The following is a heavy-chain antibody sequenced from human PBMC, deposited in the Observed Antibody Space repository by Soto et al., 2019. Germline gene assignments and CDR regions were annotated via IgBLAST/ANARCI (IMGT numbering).Heavy chain of an antibody. Sequence: SETLSLTCTVSGGSISSSSYYWGWIRQPPGKGLEWIGSIYYSGSTYYNPSLKSRVTISVDTSKNQFSLKLSSVTAADTAVYYCARTSSLPGSYYNLSPYFDYWGQGTLVTVSS. D-gene: IGHD3-10*01. CDR1: GGSISSSSYY. J-gene: IGHJ4*02. CDR3: ARTSSLPGSYYNLSPYFDY. CDR2: IYYSGST. V-gene: IGHV4-39*01.